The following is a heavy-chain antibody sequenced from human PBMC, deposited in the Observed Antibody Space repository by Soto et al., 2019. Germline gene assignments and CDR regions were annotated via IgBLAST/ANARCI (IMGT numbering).Heavy chain of an antibody. V-gene: IGHV3-33*01. CDR1: GFTFSSYG. CDR2: IWYDGSNK. CDR3: ATESRASGHDILTGYPHHHCGMDV. D-gene: IGHD3-9*01. Sequence: GGSLRLSCAASGFTFSSYGMHWVRQAPGKGLEWVAVIWYDGSNKYYADSVKGRFTISRDNSKNTLYLQMNSLRAEDTAVYYCATESRASGHDILTGYPHHHCGMDVWGQVTTVTVSS. J-gene: IGHJ6*02.